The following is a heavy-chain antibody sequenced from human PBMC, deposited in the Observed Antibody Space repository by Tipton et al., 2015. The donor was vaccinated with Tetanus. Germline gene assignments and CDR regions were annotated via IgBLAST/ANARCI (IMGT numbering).Heavy chain of an antibody. Sequence: SLRLSCAASGFTFNTYGMHWVRQAPGRGLEWVAVIWYDGSNKYYADSVKGRFTISRDNSKNTLYLQMNSLRAEDTAVYYCARDLNIAAAGTFDYWGQGTLVTVSS. CDR3: ARDLNIAAAGTFDY. CDR2: IWYDGSNK. V-gene: IGHV3-33*01. D-gene: IGHD6-13*01. CDR1: GFTFNTYG. J-gene: IGHJ4*02.